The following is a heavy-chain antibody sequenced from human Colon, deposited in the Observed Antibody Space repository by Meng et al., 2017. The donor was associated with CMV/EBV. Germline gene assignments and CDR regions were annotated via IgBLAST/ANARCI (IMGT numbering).Heavy chain of an antibody. CDR2: ISYDGSNK. V-gene: IGHV3-30*04. CDR3: ARGVAVPNWFDP. J-gene: IGHJ5*02. CDR1: GFTFSSSA. Sequence: GESLKISCAASGFTFSSSAMHWVRQAPGKGLEWVAVISYDGSNKYYADSVKGRFTISRDNSKNTLYLQVDSLRAEDTAVYYCARGVAVPNWFDPWGQGTLVTVSS. D-gene: IGHD6-19*01.